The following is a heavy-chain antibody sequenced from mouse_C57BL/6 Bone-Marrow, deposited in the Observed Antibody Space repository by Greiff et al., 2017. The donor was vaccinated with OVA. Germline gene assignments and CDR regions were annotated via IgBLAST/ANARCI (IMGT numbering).Heavy chain of an antibody. V-gene: IGHV1-42*01. CDR2: INPRSGGT. J-gene: IGHJ2*01. CDR1: GYSFTGYY. CDR3: AGVDC. Sequence: VQLQQSGPELVKPGASVKISCKASGYSFTGYYMNWVKQSPEKSLEWIGEINPRSGGTTYNQKFKAKATLTVDKSSSTAYLQLRSLTSEDTAVYYCAGVDCWGQGSTLTVSS.